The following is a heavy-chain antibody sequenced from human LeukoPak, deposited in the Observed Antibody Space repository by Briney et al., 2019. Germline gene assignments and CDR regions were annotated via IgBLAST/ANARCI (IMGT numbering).Heavy chain of an antibody. J-gene: IGHJ6*02. CDR3: ASHPRDTAMVTYYYYGMDV. CDR2: IYYSGST. Sequence: PSQTLSLTCTVSGGSISSGGYYWSWIRQHPGKGLEWIGYIYYSGSTYYNPSLKSRVTISVDTSKNQFSLKLSSVTAADTAVYYCASHPRDTAMVTYYYYGMDVWGQGTTVTVSS. V-gene: IGHV4-31*03. CDR1: GGSISSGGYY. D-gene: IGHD5-18*01.